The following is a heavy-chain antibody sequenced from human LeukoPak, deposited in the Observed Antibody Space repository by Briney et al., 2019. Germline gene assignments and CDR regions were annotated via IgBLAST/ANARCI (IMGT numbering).Heavy chain of an antibody. CDR3: ARGGAAGHAFDI. V-gene: IGHV1-2*02. CDR1: GYTFIGYY. J-gene: IGHJ3*02. D-gene: IGHD6-25*01. Sequence: VASVKVSCKASGYTFIGYYMRWVRQAPGQGLEWMGWINPNSGGTNYAQKLQGRVTMTTDTSTSTAYMELRSLRSDDTAVYYCARGGAAGHAFDIWGQGTMVTVSS. CDR2: INPNSGGT.